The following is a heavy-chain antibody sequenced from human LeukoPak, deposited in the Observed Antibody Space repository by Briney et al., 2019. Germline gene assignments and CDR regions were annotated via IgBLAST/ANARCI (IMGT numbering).Heavy chain of an antibody. J-gene: IGHJ6*02. CDR1: GFTFSNAW. D-gene: IGHD4-17*01. V-gene: IGHV3-23*01. Sequence: GGSLRLSCAASGFTFSNAWMSWVRQAPGKGLEWVSAISGSGGSTYYADSVKGRFTISRDNSKNTLYLQMNSLRAEDTAVYYCAKKGLATVTTGQGIPQYYYYGMDVWGQGTTVTVSS. CDR2: ISGSGGST. CDR3: AKKGLATVTTGQGIPQYYYYGMDV.